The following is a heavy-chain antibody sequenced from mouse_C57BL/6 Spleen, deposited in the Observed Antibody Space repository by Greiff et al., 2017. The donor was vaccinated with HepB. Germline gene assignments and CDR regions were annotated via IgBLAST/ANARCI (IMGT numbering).Heavy chain of an antibody. V-gene: IGHV1-22*01. Sequence: EVQLQQSGPELVKPGASVKMSCKASGYTFTDYNMHWVKQSHGKSLEWIGYINPNNGGTSYNQKFKGKATLTVNKSSSTAYMELRSLTSEESAVYYCARWDYGSSGDAMDYWGQGTSVTVSS. D-gene: IGHD1-1*01. J-gene: IGHJ4*01. CDR2: INPNNGGT. CDR3: ARWDYGSSGDAMDY. CDR1: GYTFTDYN.